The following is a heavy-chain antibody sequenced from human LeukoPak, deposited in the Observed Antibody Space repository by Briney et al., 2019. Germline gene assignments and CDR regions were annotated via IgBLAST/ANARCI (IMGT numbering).Heavy chain of an antibody. Sequence: SETLSLTCTVSGGSMSSYYWNWIRQPPGKGLEWIGYIYYSGSTNYNPSLKSRVTISVDTSKNQFSLKLSSVTAADTAVYFCARWGSGTSPFDYWGQGTLVTVSS. D-gene: IGHD3-16*01. J-gene: IGHJ4*02. CDR3: ARWGSGTSPFDY. CDR1: GGSMSSYY. V-gene: IGHV4-59*01. CDR2: IYYSGST.